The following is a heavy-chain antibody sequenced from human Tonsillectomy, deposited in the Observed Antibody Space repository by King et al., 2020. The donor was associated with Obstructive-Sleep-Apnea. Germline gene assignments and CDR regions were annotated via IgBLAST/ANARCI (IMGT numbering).Heavy chain of an antibody. Sequence: VQLVESGGGLVQPGGSLRLSCAASGFTFTNYYMTCVRQAPGKGPEWVANIKQDGSKQKYVDSVKGRFTISRDNAKNSLYLQMNSLRSEDTAVYYCVRDWGVDGSNCAVADWGQGTLVTVSS. D-gene: IGHD3-16*01. CDR2: IKQDGSKQ. CDR3: VRDWGVDGSNCAVAD. CDR1: GFTFTNYY. V-gene: IGHV3-7*01. J-gene: IGHJ4*02.